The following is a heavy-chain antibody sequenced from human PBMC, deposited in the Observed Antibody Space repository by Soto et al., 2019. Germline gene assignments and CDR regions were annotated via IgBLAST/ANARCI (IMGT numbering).Heavy chain of an antibody. D-gene: IGHD3-22*01. V-gene: IGHV5-51*01. CDR1: GYSFTSYW. J-gene: IGHJ6*02. Sequence: GESLQISCKGSGYSFTSYWIGWVRQMPGKGLEWMGIIYPGDSDTRYSPSFQGQVTISADKSISTAYLQWSSLKASDTAMYYCARLGTTYYDSSGYYYYGMDVYGRGTTVTISS. CDR2: IYPGDSDT. CDR3: ARLGTTYYDSSGYYYYGMDV.